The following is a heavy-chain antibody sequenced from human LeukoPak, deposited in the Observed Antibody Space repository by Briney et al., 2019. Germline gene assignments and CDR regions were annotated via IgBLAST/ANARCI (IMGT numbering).Heavy chain of an antibody. D-gene: IGHD3-22*01. CDR2: ISSNGGST. CDR3: VKRSDSSGYYYMSY. CDR1: GFTFSSYA. V-gene: IGHV3-64D*09. J-gene: IGHJ4*02. Sequence: GGSLRLSCSASGFTFSSYAMHWVRQAPGKGLEYVSAISSNGGSTYYADSVKGRFTISRDNSKNTLYLQMNSLRAEDTAVYYCVKRSDSSGYYYMSYWGQGTLVTVSS.